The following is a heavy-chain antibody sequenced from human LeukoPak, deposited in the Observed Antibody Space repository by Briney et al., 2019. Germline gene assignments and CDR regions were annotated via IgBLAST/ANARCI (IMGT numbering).Heavy chain of an antibody. Sequence: SVKVSCKASGGTFSSYAISWVRQSPGQGLEWMGRIIPILGIANYAQKFQGRVTITADKSTSTAYMELSSLRSEDTAVYYCAREAPTVTTFFHYGGQEPLVTVSS. D-gene: IGHD4-17*01. J-gene: IGHJ4*02. V-gene: IGHV1-69*04. CDR2: IIPILGIA. CDR1: GGTFSSYA. CDR3: AREAPTVTTFFHY.